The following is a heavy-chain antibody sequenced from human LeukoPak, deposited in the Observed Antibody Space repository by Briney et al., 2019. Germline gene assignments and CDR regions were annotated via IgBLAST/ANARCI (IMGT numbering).Heavy chain of an antibody. V-gene: IGHV3-7*01. Sequence: PGGSLRLSCAASGFTFSSYWMSWVRQAPGKGLEGVANIKQDGSEKYYVDSVKGRFTISRDNAKKSLYLQMNSLRAEDTAVYYCARSEPQTSYYDFWSGYPYYFDYWGQGTLVTVSS. CDR1: GFTFSSYW. J-gene: IGHJ4*02. CDR2: IKQDGSEK. CDR3: ARSEPQTSYYDFWSGYPYYFDY. D-gene: IGHD3-3*01.